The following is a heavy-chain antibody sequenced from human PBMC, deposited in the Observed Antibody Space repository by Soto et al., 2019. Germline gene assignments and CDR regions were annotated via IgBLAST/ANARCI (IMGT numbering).Heavy chain of an antibody. D-gene: IGHD3-16*02. Sequence: PGGSLRLSCAASGFTFSSYGMHWVRQAPGKGLEWVAVISYDGSNKYYADSVKGRFTISRDNSKNTLYLQMNSLRAEDTAVYYCAKSQLTFGGVIVITTPYFDYWGQGTLVTVSS. CDR1: GFTFSSYG. CDR2: ISYDGSNK. CDR3: AKSQLTFGGVIVITTPYFDY. J-gene: IGHJ4*02. V-gene: IGHV3-30*18.